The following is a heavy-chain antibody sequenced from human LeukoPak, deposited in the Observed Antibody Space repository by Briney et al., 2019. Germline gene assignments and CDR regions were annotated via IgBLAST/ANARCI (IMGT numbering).Heavy chain of an antibody. D-gene: IGHD5-18*01. CDR2: IYSGGST. V-gene: IGHV3-53*01. CDR3: ATRSRDTAMEIAVDY. J-gene: IGHJ4*02. Sequence: GGSRRLSCAASGFTVSSNYMSWVRQAPGKGLGGVPVIYSGGSTYYADSVKGRFTISRDNSKNTLYLQMNSLRAGDTAVYYCATRSRDTAMEIAVDYWGQGTLVTVSS. CDR1: GFTVSSNY.